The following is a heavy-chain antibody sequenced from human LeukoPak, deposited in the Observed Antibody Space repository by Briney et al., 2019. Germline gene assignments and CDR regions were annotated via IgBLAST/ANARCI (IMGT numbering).Heavy chain of an antibody. D-gene: IGHD3-22*01. CDR1: GFTFSSYA. CDR2: ISGSGGST. Sequence: GGCLRLSCAASGFTFSSYAMSWVRQAPGRGLEWVSAISGSGGSTYYADSVKGRFTISRDNSKNTRYLQMNSLRAEDTAVYYCAKDHMIVVVIDAFDIRGQGTMVTVSS. CDR3: AKDHMIVVVIDAFDI. J-gene: IGHJ3*02. V-gene: IGHV3-23*01.